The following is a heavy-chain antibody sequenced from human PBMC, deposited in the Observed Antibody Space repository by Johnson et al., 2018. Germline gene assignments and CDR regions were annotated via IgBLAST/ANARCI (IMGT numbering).Heavy chain of an antibody. CDR1: GGSFSGYY. J-gene: IGHJ3*02. D-gene: IGHD3-22*01. CDR3: ARVYYYDSSAFDAFDI. Sequence: QVQLQQWGAALLKPSETLSLTCAVYGGSFSGYYWSWIRQPPGKGLEWIGEINHSGSTNYNPSLKSRVPISVDTSKNQFSLKLSSVTAADTAVYYCARVYYYDSSAFDAFDIWGQGTMVTVSS. CDR2: INHSGST. V-gene: IGHV4-34*01.